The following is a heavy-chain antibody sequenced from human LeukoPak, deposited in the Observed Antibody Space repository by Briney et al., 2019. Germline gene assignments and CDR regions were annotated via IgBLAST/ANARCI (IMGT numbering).Heavy chain of an antibody. CDR1: GYTFTSYG. V-gene: IGHV1-18*01. Sequence: GASVNVSCKASGYTFTSYGIGWVRPAPGQGLEWMGWISAYNGNTKYVQKLQGRVTMTTETSTSTAYMELRSLRSDDTAVYYCARDLSDYDYVWGNYRPGDYWGQGTLVTVSS. J-gene: IGHJ4*02. CDR2: ISAYNGNT. CDR3: ARDLSDYDYVWGNYRPGDY. D-gene: IGHD3-16*02.